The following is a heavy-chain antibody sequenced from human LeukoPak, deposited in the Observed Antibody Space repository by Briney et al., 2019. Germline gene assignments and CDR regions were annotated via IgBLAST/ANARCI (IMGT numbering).Heavy chain of an antibody. Sequence: GGSLRLSCAASGFTFKRYHMSWVRQAPGKGLEWVSSISGSGGNTYYADSVKGRFTISRDNSNNTLYLQMNSLRAEDTAVYYCAKSVLGGFFDPWGQGTLVTVSS. CDR2: ISGSGGNT. J-gene: IGHJ5*02. CDR3: AKSVLGGFFDP. D-gene: IGHD2-8*02. CDR1: GFTFKRYH. V-gene: IGHV3-23*01.